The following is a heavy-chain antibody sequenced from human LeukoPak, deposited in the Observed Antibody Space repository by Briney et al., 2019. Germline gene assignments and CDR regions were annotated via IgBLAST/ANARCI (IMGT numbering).Heavy chain of an antibody. CDR1: GFIFSRYT. D-gene: IGHD2-2*01. Sequence: GGSLRLSCAASGFIFSRYTINWVRQAPGKGLEWVSSISNSGGSTYYADSVKGRFTISRGNSENTLYLQMKSLRADDTAVYYCAKAGSTAWTAVDYWGQGTLVTVSS. V-gene: IGHV3-23*01. CDR2: ISNSGGST. J-gene: IGHJ4*02. CDR3: AKAGSTAWTAVDY.